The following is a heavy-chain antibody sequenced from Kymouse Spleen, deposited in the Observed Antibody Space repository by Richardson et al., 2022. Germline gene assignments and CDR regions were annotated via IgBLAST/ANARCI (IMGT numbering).Heavy chain of an antibody. J-gene: IGHJ4*02. CDR2: INHSGST. CDR1: GGSFSGYY. CDR3: ARQWFGEFLFDY. D-gene: IGHD3-10*01. Sequence: QVQLQQWGAGLLKPSETLSLTCAVYGGSFSGYYWSWIRQPPGKGLEWIGEINHSGSTNYNPSLKSRVTISVDTSKNQFSLKLSSVTAADTAVYYCARQWFGEFLFDYWGQGTLVTVSS. V-gene: IGHV4-34*01.